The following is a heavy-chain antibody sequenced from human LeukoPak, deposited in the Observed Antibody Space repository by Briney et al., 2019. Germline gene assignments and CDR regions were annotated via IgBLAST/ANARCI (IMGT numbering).Heavy chain of an antibody. V-gene: IGHV4-59*08. D-gene: IGHD6-19*01. CDR3: ARRAVAGHYFDQ. J-gene: IGHJ4*02. CDR1: GGSISGYF. CDR2: IYYSGST. Sequence: SETLSLTCTVSGGSISGYFWTWIRQPPGKGLEWIGYIYYSGSTNYNPSLKSRVTISVATSKSQLSLRLSSVTAADTAVYYCARRAVAGHYFDQWGQGTLVAVSS.